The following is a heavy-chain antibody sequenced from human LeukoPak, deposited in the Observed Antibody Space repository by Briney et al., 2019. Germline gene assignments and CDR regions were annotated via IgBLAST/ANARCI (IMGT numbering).Heavy chain of an antibody. Sequence: SETLSLTCTVSGGSISSYYWSWIRQPPGKGLEWIGYIHYSGSTNYNPSLKSRVTISVDTSKNQFSLKLSSVTAADTAVYYCARSGAYFDYWGQGTLVTVSS. CDR2: IHYSGST. CDR3: ARSGAYFDY. V-gene: IGHV4-59*01. D-gene: IGHD1-26*01. J-gene: IGHJ4*02. CDR1: GGSISSYY.